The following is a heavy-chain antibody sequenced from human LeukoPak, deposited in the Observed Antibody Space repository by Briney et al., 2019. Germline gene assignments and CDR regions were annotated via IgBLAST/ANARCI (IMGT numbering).Heavy chain of an antibody. V-gene: IGHV4-59*01. J-gene: IGHJ6*02. CDR3: ARGANYYYYYGIDI. CDR2: IYYTGST. CDR1: GGSISQYN. Sequence: SETLSLTCTGSGGSISQYNWSWIRQPPGKGLDWMGYIYYTGSTNYNPSLKSRVTISLDTSKNQFSLKLSSVTAADTAVYYCARGANYYYYYGIDIWGQGTTVTVSS.